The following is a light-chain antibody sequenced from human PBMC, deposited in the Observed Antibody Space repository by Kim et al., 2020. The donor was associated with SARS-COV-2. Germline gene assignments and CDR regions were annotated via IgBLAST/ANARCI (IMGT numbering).Light chain of an antibody. CDR3: QQYNSWPYT. Sequence: SASVGDKFTNHCRASQTISNWLAGYQQKPGKAPKLLIYKTSSLESGVPSRFSGSGSGTEFTLTISSLQPDDSASYFCQQYNSWPYTFGQGTKLEI. V-gene: IGKV1-5*03. CDR1: QTISNW. CDR2: KTS. J-gene: IGKJ2*01.